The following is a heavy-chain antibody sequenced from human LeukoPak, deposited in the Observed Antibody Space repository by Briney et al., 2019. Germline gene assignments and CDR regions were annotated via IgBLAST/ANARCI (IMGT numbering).Heavy chain of an antibody. CDR2: INWNGGST. D-gene: IGHD4-17*01. V-gene: IGHV3-20*04. CDR3: ARVLSYGDYGSPFDY. CDR1: GFTFDDYG. Sequence: GGSLRLSCAASGFTFDDYGMGWVRQAPGKGLEWVSGINWNGGSTGYADSVKGRFTISRDNAKNSLYLQMNSLRAADTALYYRARVLSYGDYGSPFDYWGQGTLVTVSS. J-gene: IGHJ4*02.